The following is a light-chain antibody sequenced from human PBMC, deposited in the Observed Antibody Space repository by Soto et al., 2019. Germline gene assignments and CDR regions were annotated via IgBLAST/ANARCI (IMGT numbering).Light chain of an antibody. V-gene: IGLV6-57*04. Sequence: NFMLTQPHSVSESPGKMVIISCTRSVGGIAYNSVQWYQQRQGSAPTTVIYDNNQRPSGVPDRFSGSTDGSSNSASLTMSGLQTDDETDFFCQSYDSNTVIFGGGTNVTVL. J-gene: IGLJ2*01. CDR3: QSYDSNTVI. CDR1: VGGIAYNS. CDR2: DNN.